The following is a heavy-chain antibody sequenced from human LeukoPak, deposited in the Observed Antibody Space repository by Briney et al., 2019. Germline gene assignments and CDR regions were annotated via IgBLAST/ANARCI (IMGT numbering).Heavy chain of an antibody. D-gene: IGHD1-26*01. CDR1: GFTFSSYG. J-gene: IGHJ4*02. CDR2: IRYDGSNK. CDR3: ARGALVGATCFDY. Sequence: GGSLRLSCAASGFTFSSYGMHWVRQAPGKGLEWVAFIRYDGSNKYYADSVKGRFTISRDNAKNSLYLQMNSLRAEDTAVYYCARGALVGATCFDYWGQGTLVTVSS. V-gene: IGHV3-30*02.